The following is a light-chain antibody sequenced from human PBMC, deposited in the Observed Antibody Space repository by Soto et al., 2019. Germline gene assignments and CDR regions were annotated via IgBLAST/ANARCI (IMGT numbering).Light chain of an antibody. CDR2: LGS. CDR1: QSPLHSNGYNY. CDR3: MHGLQTRT. Sequence: DVVMTQSPLSLPVTPGEPASISCRSSQSPLHSNGYNYLDWYVQKPGQSPQLLIYLGSHRASGVPDRFSGSASGTDFTLKISRVEAEDVVVYYCMHGLQTRTFGQGTKVDIK. J-gene: IGKJ1*01. V-gene: IGKV2-28*01.